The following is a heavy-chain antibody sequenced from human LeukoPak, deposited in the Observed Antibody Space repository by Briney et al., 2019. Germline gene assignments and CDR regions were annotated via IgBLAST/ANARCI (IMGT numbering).Heavy chain of an antibody. Sequence: GASVKVSCKASGGTFSSYAISWVRQAPGQGLEWMGGIIPIFGTANYAQKFQGRVTITADESTSTAYMELSSLRSEDTAVYYCAKVTTTVTTLYYYYYGMDVWGQGATVTVSS. CDR2: IIPIFGTA. CDR3: AKVTTTVTTLYYYYYGMDV. V-gene: IGHV1-69*01. J-gene: IGHJ6*02. CDR1: GGTFSSYA. D-gene: IGHD4-11*01.